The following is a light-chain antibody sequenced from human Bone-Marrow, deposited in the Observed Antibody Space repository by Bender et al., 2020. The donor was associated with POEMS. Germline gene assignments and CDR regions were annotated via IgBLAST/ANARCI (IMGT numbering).Light chain of an antibody. CDR3: AAWDAGLSGAV. J-gene: IGLJ3*02. CDR1: NSNIGTHA. V-gene: IGLV1-44*01. Sequence: QSVLTHPPSASGTPGQSVTISCSGSNSNIGTHAVHWYQQFPGTAPKLLIYSDNQRPSGVPYRFYACKSGTSASLAVSGLQSEGEAEYYCAAWDAGLSGAVFGGGTKLTVL. CDR2: SDN.